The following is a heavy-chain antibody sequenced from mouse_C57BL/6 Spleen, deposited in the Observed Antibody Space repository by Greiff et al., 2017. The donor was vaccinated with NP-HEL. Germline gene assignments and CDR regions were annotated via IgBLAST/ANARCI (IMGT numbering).Heavy chain of an antibody. D-gene: IGHD2-2*01. CDR2: IWRGGST. J-gene: IGHJ4*01. V-gene: IGHV2-5*01. Sequence: VQLQQSGPGLVQPSQSLSITCTVSGFSLTSYGVHWVRQSPGKGLEWLGVIWRGGSTDYNAAFMSRLSITKDNSKSQVFFKMNSLQADDTAIYYCAKGANGYDEVYAMDYWGQGTSVTVSS. CDR3: AKGANGYDEVYAMDY. CDR1: GFSLTSYG.